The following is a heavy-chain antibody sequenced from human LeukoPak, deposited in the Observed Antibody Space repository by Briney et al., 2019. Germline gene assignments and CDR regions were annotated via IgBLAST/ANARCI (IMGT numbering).Heavy chain of an antibody. CDR1: GFTFSNFA. CDR3: VKGRGMDV. CDR2: LRGNGDNT. J-gene: IGHJ6*02. Sequence: PGGSLRLSCATSGFTFSNFAMSWVRQAPGKGLEWVSALRGNGDNTLYADSVRGRITISRDNFMNTLHLLMNSLTADDTAVYYCVKGRGMDVWGQGTTVTVSS. V-gene: IGHV3-23*01.